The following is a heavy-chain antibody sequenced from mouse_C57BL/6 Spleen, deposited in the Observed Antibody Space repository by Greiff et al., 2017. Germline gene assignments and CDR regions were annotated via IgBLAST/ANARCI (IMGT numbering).Heavy chain of an antibody. CDR2: IYPGSGST. J-gene: IGHJ4*01. Sequence: QVQLQQPGAELVKPGASVKMSCKASGYTFTSYWITWVKQRPGQGLEWIGDIYPGSGSTNYNEKFKSKATLTVDTSSSTAYMQLSSLTSEDSAVYYCASTFSGYDAMDYWGQGTSVTDSS. CDR1: GYTFTSYW. CDR3: ASTFSGYDAMDY. D-gene: IGHD3-2*02. V-gene: IGHV1-55*01.